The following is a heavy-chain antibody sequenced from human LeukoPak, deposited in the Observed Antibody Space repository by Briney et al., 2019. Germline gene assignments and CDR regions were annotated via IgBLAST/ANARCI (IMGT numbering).Heavy chain of an antibody. CDR1: GGSISTGAYY. CDR2: IYYSGTT. CDR3: ARDCSGGNCYSGVIDY. J-gene: IGHJ4*02. Sequence: PSETLSLTCSVSGGSISTGAYYWGWIRQPPGKRLEWIRSIYYSGTTYYNPSLKSRVSISVDTSKNQFSLKLTSVTAADTAVYYCARDCSGGNCYSGVIDYWGQGTQVIVSS. D-gene: IGHD2-15*01. V-gene: IGHV4-39*02.